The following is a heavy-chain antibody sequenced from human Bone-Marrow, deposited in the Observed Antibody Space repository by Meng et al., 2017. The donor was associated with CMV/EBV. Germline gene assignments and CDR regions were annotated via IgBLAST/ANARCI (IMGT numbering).Heavy chain of an antibody. Sequence: SETLSLTCTVYGGSFNAYYYNWFRQAPGKGLEWIGEINHSGGTNYNPSLKSRVTISVDKSKNQLSLRLTSVTAADTAVYYCASESATYLGGRIYYHGMAVWGQGTTVTVSS. D-gene: IGHD1-26*01. J-gene: IGHJ6*01. CDR3: ASESATYLGGRIYYHGMAV. V-gene: IGHV4-34*01. CDR2: INHSGGT. CDR1: GGSFNAYY.